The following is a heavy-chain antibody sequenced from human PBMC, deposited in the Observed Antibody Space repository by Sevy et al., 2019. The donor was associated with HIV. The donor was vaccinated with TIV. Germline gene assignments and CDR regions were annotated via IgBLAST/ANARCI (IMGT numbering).Heavy chain of an antibody. Sequence: SETLSLTCTVSGDSVSSGISYWSWIRQPPGLGLEWIGFISHLGITTHNPSLKSRVTISLDTSKNQLFLSLTSVSAPDMAVYFCARVPATSGWFFDLWGHGTLVTVSS. J-gene: IGHJ4*01. CDR3: ARVPATSGWFFDL. CDR2: ISHLGIT. CDR1: GDSVSSGISY. D-gene: IGHD6-19*01. V-gene: IGHV4-61*01.